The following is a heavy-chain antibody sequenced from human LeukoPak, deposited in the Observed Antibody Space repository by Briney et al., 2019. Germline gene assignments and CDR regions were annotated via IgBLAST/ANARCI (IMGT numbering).Heavy chain of an antibody. CDR2: IYYSGST. D-gene: IGHD5-18*01. J-gene: IGHJ6*03. CDR3: ARVPGYSYGYFSIHYYYYMDV. V-gene: IGHV4-39*07. CDR1: GGSISSSSYY. Sequence: SETLSLTCTVSGGSISSSSYYWGWIRQPPGKGLEWIGSIYYSGSTYYNPSLKSRVTISVDTSKNQFSLKLSSVTAADTAVYYCARVPGYSYGYFSIHYYYYMDVWGKGTTVTVSS.